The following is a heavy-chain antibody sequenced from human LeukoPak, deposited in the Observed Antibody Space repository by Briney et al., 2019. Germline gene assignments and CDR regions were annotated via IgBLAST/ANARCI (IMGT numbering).Heavy chain of an antibody. CDR2: ISGSGGST. J-gene: IGHJ4*02. Sequence: GGSLRLSCAASGFTFSSYAMSWVRQAPGKGLEWVSAISGSGGSTYYADSVKGRFTISRDNSKNTLYLQLNSLRAEDTAVYYCARDYDILTGPFDYWGQGTLVTVSS. CDR1: GFTFSSYA. D-gene: IGHD3-9*01. V-gene: IGHV3-23*01. CDR3: ARDYDILTGPFDY.